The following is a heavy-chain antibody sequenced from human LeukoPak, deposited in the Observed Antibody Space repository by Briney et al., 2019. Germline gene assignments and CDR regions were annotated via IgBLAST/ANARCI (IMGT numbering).Heavy chain of an antibody. D-gene: IGHD3-22*01. CDR2: ISYDGSNK. J-gene: IGHJ4*02. CDR1: GFTFSGYG. CDR3: AATMIVVAEQ. Sequence: GGSLRLSCAASGFTFSGYGMHWVRQAPGKGLEWVAVISYDGSNKYYADSVKGRFTISRDNSKNTLYLQMNSLRAEDTAVYYCAATMIVVAEQWGQGTLVTVSS. V-gene: IGHV3-30*03.